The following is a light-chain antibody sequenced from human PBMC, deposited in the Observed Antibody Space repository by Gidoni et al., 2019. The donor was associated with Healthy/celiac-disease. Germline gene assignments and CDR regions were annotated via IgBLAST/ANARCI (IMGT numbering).Light chain of an antibody. J-gene: IGKJ1*01. CDR1: QSLLHSNGYNY. CDR3: MQALQRPWT. Sequence: DIVMTQSPLSLPVTPGEPASISCWSSQSLLHSNGYNYLDWYLQKPGQSPQLLIYLGSNRASGVPDRFSGSGSGTDFTLKISRVEAEDVGVYYCMQALQRPWTFGQGTKVEIK. V-gene: IGKV2-28*01. CDR2: LGS.